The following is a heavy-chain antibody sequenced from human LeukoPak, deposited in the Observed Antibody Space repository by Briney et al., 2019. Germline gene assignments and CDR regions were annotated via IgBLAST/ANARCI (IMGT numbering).Heavy chain of an antibody. V-gene: IGHV4-34*01. CDR2: INHSGIT. J-gene: IGHJ4*02. CDR3: ARGVGFVKIDY. D-gene: IGHD3-10*01. CDR1: GGSFSGYF. Sequence: SETLSLTCAVYGGSFSGYFWSWIRQPPGKGLAWIGEINHSGITNYNPSLKSRVTISVDTSKNQFSLKLSSVTAADTAVYYCARGVGFVKIDYWGQGTLVTVSS.